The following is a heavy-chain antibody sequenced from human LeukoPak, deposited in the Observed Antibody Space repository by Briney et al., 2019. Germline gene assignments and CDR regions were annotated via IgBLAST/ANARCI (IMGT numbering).Heavy chain of an antibody. CDR3: ARGPYYYDSSGYYPLDY. Sequence: PGGSLRLSCAASGFTFSSYGMHWVRQAPGKGLEWVAFIRYDGSNKYYADSVKGRFTISRDNSKNTLYLQMNSLRAEDTALYHCARGPYYYDSSGYYPLDYWGQGTLVTVSS. CDR1: GFTFSSYG. CDR2: IRYDGSNK. V-gene: IGHV3-30*02. D-gene: IGHD3-22*01. J-gene: IGHJ4*02.